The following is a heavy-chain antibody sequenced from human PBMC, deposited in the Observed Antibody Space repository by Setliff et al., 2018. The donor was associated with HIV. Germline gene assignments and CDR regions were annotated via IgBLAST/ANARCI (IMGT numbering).Heavy chain of an antibody. D-gene: IGHD3-3*01. J-gene: IGHJ3*02. CDR2: IYYRGST. CDR3: ARSKTFYDFWGGYYTHGAFKI. Sequence: PSETLSLTCTVSGGSISSSSYYWGWIRQPPGKGLEWIGSIYYRGSTYYNPSLKSRVTISVDTSKNQFSLNLTSVTAADTAVYYCARSKTFYDFWGGYYTHGAFKIWGLGTMVTVSS. V-gene: IGHV4-39*01. CDR1: GGSISSSSYY.